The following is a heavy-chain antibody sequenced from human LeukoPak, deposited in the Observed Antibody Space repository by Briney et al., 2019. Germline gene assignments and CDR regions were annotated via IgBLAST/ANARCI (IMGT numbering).Heavy chain of an antibody. Sequence: GGSLRLSCAASGFTFSNYAMHWVRQAPGKGLEWVAIMSYNGSNKYYADSVKGRFTISRDNSKNTLYLQINSLRAEDTAVYYCARDGGSYYFDYWGQGTLVTVSS. CDR2: MSYNGSNK. CDR3: ARDGGSYYFDY. V-gene: IGHV3-30-3*01. D-gene: IGHD1-26*01. J-gene: IGHJ4*02. CDR1: GFTFSNYA.